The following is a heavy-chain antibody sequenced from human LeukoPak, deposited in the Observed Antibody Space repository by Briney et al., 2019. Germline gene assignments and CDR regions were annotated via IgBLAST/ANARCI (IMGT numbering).Heavy chain of an antibody. J-gene: IGHJ5*02. D-gene: IGHD2-15*01. CDR2: MNPKSGNT. CDR3: ARDQDIVVVVAALRQREMGGFDP. Sequence: ASVKVSCKASGYTFTNYDINWVRQATGQGPEWMGWMNPKSGNTGYAQKFQGRVTMTRNTSIRTAYMELGSLRSDDTAVYYCARDQDIVVVVAALRQREMGGFDPWGQGTLVTVSS. CDR1: GYTFTNYD. V-gene: IGHV1-8*01.